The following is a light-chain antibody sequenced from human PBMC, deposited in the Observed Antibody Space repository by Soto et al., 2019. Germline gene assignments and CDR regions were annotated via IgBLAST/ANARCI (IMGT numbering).Light chain of an antibody. Sequence: DIEMSHSPATLSVSPGERATLCCRASQSVSSNLAWHQQKPGQTPRLLIYGASSRDTGIPDRFSGSGSGTDFTLTISRLEPEDFEVYYCQQHGSSPITFGQGTRLEIK. V-gene: IGKV3-20*01. CDR1: QSVSSN. CDR2: GAS. J-gene: IGKJ5*01. CDR3: QQHGSSPIT.